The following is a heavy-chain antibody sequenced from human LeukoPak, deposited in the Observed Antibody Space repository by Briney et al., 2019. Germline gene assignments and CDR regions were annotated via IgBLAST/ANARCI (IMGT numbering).Heavy chain of an antibody. CDR3: ARPNYYDSSGYYSVGTWVAFDI. D-gene: IGHD3-22*01. V-gene: IGHV1-69*01. CDR2: IIPIFGTA. J-gene: IGHJ3*02. Sequence: SVKVSCKASGGTFSSYAISWVRQAPGQGLEWRGGIIPIFGTANYAQKFQGRVTMTADQSTSTAYMELSSLRSEDTAVYYCARPNYYDSSGYYSVGTWVAFDIWGQGTMVTVSS. CDR1: GGTFSSYA.